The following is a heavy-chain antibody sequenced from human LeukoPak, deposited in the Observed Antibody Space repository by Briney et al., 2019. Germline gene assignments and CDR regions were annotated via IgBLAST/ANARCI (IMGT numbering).Heavy chain of an antibody. CDR1: GFTFSSYS. J-gene: IGHJ4*02. Sequence: GGSLRLSCAASGFTFSSYSMNWVRQAPGKGLEWVSSISRSSSYIYYADSVKGRFTISRDNAKNSLYLQMNSLRAEDTAVYYCARGGYNWNWTAGDYWGQGTLVTVSS. CDR3: ARGGYNWNWTAGDY. V-gene: IGHV3-21*01. CDR2: ISRSSSYI. D-gene: IGHD1-7*01.